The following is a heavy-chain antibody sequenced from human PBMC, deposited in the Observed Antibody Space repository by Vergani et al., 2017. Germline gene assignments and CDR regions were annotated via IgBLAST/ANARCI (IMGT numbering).Heavy chain of an antibody. CDR2: LYWNDDQ. CDR3: VYRKTECGTTGCFYPFYYYYYMDV. Sequence: QIPLKESGPTLVKPTQTLTLTCTFSGFSLNTRGVSVAWIRQPPGKALDWLALLYWNDDQHYSPSLNNRVTITKDTSKNQVVLTMTNMDYVDTGTYYCVYRKTECGTTGCFYPFYYYYYMDVWGKGTTVTVSS. CDR1: GFSLNTRGVS. D-gene: IGHD1-7*01. J-gene: IGHJ6*03. V-gene: IGHV2-5*04.